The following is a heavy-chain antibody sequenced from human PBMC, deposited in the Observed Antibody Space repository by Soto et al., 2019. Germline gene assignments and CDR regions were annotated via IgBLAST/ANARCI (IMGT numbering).Heavy chain of an antibody. CDR1: GFIFSTTA. J-gene: IGHJ4*02. V-gene: IGHV3-23*01. Sequence: VGSLRLSCAASGFIFSTTAMTWVRQAPGKGLEWVSTISGSGVSTYYTDSVKGRFTISRDNSKNTLYLQMNSLRAEDTAVYFCAAVMGSDYDYVWGSLTFDDWGQGTLVTVSS. D-gene: IGHD3-16*01. CDR3: AAVMGSDYDYVWGSLTFDD. CDR2: ISGSGVST.